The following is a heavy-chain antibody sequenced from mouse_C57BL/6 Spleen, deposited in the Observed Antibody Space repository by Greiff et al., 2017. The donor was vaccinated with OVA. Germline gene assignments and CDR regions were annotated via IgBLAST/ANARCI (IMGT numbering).Heavy chain of an antibody. J-gene: IGHJ1*03. CDR2: IYPSDGDT. CDR1: GYAFTSSW. Sequence: QVQLQQSGPELVKPGASVKLSCKASGYAFTSSWMHWVKPRPGQGLAWIGRIYPSDGDTNYNGKFKGKATLTAEKSSSTAYMQLSSLTSEDAAVYFCARGGYFDVWGTGTTVTVSS. CDR3: ARGGYFDV. V-gene: IGHV1-82*01.